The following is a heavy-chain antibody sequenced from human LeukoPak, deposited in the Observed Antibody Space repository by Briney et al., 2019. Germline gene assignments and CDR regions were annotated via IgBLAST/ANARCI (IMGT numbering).Heavy chain of an antibody. CDR2: ISAYNGNT. J-gene: IGHJ5*02. D-gene: IGHD3-22*01. CDR3: ARLGGFYDSSGYDNWFDP. CDR1: GYTFTSYG. V-gene: IGHV1-18*01. Sequence: GASVKVSCKASGYTFTSYGISWVRQAPGQGLEWMGWISAYNGNTNYAQKLQGRVTMTTDTSTSTAYMELRSLRSDDTAVYYCARLGGFYDSSGYDNWFDPWAREPWSPSPQ.